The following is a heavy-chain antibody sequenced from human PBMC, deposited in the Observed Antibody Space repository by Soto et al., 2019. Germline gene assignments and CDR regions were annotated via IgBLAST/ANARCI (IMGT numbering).Heavy chain of an antibody. CDR1: GITFSGFW. J-gene: IGHJ4*02. V-gene: IGHV3-74*01. CDR3: ATVFEH. Sequence: VPLVEFGGGSVQPGGSLRLSCVASGITFSGFWMHWVHQVPGKGLVWVARVDSAGSGTSYADSVKGRFTIPRDNAKNTLSLQMDSLRVEDTAVYYCATVFEHWGQGIPVTVSS. CDR2: VDSAGSGT.